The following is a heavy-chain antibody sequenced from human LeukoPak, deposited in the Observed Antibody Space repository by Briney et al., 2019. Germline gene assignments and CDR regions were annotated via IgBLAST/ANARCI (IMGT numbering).Heavy chain of an antibody. J-gene: IGHJ6*03. D-gene: IGHD3-9*01. V-gene: IGHV1-18*01. CDR1: GYTFTSYG. CDR3: ARAARYFDWLLPSYYYYYYMDV. Sequence: GASVKLSCKASGYTFTSYGISWVRQPPGQGLEWMGWISAYNGNTNYAQKLQGRVTITTDTSTSTAYMKLSSLRSDNTAVYYCARAARYFDWLLPSYYYYYYMDVWGKGTTVTISS. CDR2: ISAYNGNT.